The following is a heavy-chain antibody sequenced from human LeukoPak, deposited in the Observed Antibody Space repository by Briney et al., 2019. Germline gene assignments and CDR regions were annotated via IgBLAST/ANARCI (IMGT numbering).Heavy chain of an antibody. V-gene: IGHV3-74*01. CDR3: VKDSPPRYSGSPPAY. Sequence: PGGSLRLSCAASGFTFSSSWMHWVRQAPEKGLVWVSRINSDGSSTSYADSVKGRFTISRDNAKNSLYLQMNSLRADDTAVYYCVKDSPPRYSGSPPAYWGQGTLVTVSS. CDR2: INSDGSST. CDR1: GFTFSSSW. D-gene: IGHD1-26*01. J-gene: IGHJ4*02.